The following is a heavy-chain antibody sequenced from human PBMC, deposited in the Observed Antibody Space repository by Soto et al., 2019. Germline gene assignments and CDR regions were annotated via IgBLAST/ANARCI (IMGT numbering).Heavy chain of an antibody. CDR3: ARVRGVVTIVYSYRRNV. CDR1: GGSISSGGDY. Sequence: SETLSLTCTVSGGSISSGGDYWSWIRQHPGKGLEWIGYIYYSGSTYYNPSLKSRVTISVDTSKNQFSLKLSSVTAAATAVDYWARVRGVVTIVYSYRRNVGGKGTTVTVS. CDR2: IYYSGST. J-gene: IGHJ6*04. D-gene: IGHD5-12*01. V-gene: IGHV4-31*02.